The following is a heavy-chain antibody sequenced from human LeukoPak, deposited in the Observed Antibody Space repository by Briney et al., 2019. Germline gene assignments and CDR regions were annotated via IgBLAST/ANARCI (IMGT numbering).Heavy chain of an antibody. CDR1: GLTFSSYA. V-gene: IGHV3-23*01. Sequence: GGSLRLSCAASGLTFSSYAMTWVRQAPGKGLEWVSAISRSGGSTYYADSVKGRFTISRDNSKNTLYLQMNSLRAEDTAVYYCAKDYSSGWYSSYAFDIWGQGTMVTVSS. CDR3: AKDYSSGWYSSYAFDI. D-gene: IGHD6-19*01. J-gene: IGHJ3*02. CDR2: ISRSGGST.